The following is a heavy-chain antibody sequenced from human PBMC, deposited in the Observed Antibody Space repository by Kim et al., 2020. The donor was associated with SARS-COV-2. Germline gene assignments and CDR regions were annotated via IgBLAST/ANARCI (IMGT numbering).Heavy chain of an antibody. CDR3: SGGITKFYYYYSMDV. CDR2: ISSRSSYI. D-gene: IGHD1-26*01. V-gene: IGHV3-21*06. CDR1: GFNLSTHT. Sequence: GGSLRLSCVASGFNLSTHTMEWVRQAPGKGLEWVSSISSRSSYIYYADSVKGRFTISGDNAKNLVYLQMNSLRAEDTALYYCSGGITKFYYYYSMDVWG. J-gene: IGHJ6*02.